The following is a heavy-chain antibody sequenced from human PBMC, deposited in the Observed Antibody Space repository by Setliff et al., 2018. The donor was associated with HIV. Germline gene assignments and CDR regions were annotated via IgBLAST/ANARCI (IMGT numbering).Heavy chain of an antibody. D-gene: IGHD6-19*01. CDR2: ISAYNRNV. J-gene: IGHJ3*02. CDR3: ARVLDPGIAVATHAFDI. V-gene: IGHV1-18*01. Sequence: GASVKVSCKSSGYTFTSYGVSWVRQAPGQGLEWMGWISAYNRNVNYSQKVQGRVTMTTDTSTSTAYMELKNLKSDDTAVYYCARVLDPGIAVATHAFDIWGQGIMVTVSS. CDR1: GYTFTSYG.